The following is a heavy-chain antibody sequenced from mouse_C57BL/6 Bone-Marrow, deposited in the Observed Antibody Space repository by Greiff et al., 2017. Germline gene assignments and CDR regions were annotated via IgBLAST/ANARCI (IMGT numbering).Heavy chain of an antibody. Sequence: VQLQQSGPELVKPGASVKISCKASGYSFTGYYMNWVKQSPEKSLEWIGEINPSTGGTTYNQKFKAKATLTVDKSSSTAYMQLKSLTSEDSAVYYCATTNYFDYWGQGTTRTVSS. CDR2: INPSTGGT. V-gene: IGHV1-42*01. D-gene: IGHD1-1*01. J-gene: IGHJ2*01. CDR3: ATTNYFDY. CDR1: GYSFTGYY.